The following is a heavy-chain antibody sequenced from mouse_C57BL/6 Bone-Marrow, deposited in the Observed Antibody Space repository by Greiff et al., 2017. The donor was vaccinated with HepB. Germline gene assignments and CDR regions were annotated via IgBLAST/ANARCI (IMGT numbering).Heavy chain of an antibody. CDR3: ARRTTVVAIDY. CDR1: GYAFSSYW. J-gene: IGHJ2*01. D-gene: IGHD1-1*01. Sequence: VKLMESGAELVKPGASVKISCKASGYAFSSYWMNWVKQRPGKGLEWIGQIYPGDGDTNYNGKFKGKATLTADKSSSTAYMQLSSLTSEDSAVYFCARRTTVVAIDYWGQGTTLTVSS. CDR2: IYPGDGDT. V-gene: IGHV1-80*01.